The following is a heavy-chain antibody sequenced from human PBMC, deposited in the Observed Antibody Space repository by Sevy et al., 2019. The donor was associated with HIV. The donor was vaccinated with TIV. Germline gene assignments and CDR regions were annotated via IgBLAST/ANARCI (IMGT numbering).Heavy chain of an antibody. D-gene: IGHD2-21*01. Sequence: APVKVSCKASGGTFNNYGINWVRQAPGQCLQWMGGILPLSGLVNYAQNLQGRVAITADESTRTVYMELSSLRFEDTAVYYCARDRPCGGDCYFLDSWGRGALVTVSS. CDR1: GGTFNNYG. V-gene: IGHV1-69*13. J-gene: IGHJ4*02. CDR3: ARDRPCGGDCYFLDS. CDR2: ILPLSGLV.